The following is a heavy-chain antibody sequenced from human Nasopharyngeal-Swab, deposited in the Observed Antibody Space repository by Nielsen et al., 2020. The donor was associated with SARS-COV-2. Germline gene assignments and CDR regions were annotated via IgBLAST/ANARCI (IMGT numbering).Heavy chain of an antibody. CDR1: GFPFGNYW. J-gene: IGHJ4*02. CDR3: TRLTYYYDSSSGG. D-gene: IGHD3-22*01. V-gene: IGHV3-74*01. Sequence: GESLKISCVASGFPFGNYWMHWVRQVPGKGLVWVSHINGDGSSTTYADSVKGRFTISRDNAKNTLYLQMDNLRAEDTAVYYCTRLTYYYDSSSGGWGQGTLVTVSS. CDR2: INGDGSST.